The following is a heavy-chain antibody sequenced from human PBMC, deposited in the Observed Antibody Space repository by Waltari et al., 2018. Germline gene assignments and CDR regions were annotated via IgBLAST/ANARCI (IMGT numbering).Heavy chain of an antibody. V-gene: IGHV3-21*01. J-gene: IGHJ4*02. CDR3: ARLPVAYGPASLGYYFDY. D-gene: IGHD3-16*01. CDR1: GFTFSSYS. CDR2: ISSSSSYI. Sequence: EVQLVESGGGLVKPGGSLRLSCAASGFTFSSYSMNWVRQAPGKGLEWVSSISSSSSYIYYADSVKGRFTISRDNAKNSLYLRMNSLRAEDTAVYYCARLPVAYGPASLGYYFDYWGQGPLVTVSS.